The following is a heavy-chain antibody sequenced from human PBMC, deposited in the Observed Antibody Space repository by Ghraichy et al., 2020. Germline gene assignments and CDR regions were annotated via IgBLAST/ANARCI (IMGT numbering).Heavy chain of an antibody. CDR2: ISYDGSKK. J-gene: IGHJ6*02. CDR1: GFTFSNFG. D-gene: IGHD6-19*01. CDR3: AKDSSGWYASLNYFYYGMDV. Sequence: LSLTCAASGFTFSNFGMHWVRQAPGKGLEWVALISYDGSKKYYGESVKGRFTMSRDNSKNALYLEMNSLRADDTAVYYCAKDSSGWYASLNYFYYGMDVWGQGTSVTVSS. V-gene: IGHV3-30*18.